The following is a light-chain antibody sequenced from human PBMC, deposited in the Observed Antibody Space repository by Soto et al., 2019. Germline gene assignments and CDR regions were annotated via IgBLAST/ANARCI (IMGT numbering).Light chain of an antibody. CDR2: GNT. Sequence: SVLTQPPSVSAAXXXXXXXXXXGXXXXFGAGYDVHWYQQLPGTAPKLLIFGNTKRPSGVPDRFSGSKSGSSASLAITGLQAEDEADYYCQSTSLSDFHVFGTGTKLTVL. J-gene: IGLJ1*01. CDR1: XXXFGAGYD. CDR3: QSTSLSDFHV. V-gene: IGLV1-40*01.